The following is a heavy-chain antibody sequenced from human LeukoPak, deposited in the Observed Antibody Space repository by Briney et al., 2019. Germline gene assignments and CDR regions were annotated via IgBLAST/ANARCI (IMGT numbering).Heavy chain of an antibody. V-gene: IGHV1-69*13. Sequence: ASVKVSCKASGGTFSSYAISWVRQAPGQGLEWMGGIIPIFGTANYAQKLQGRVTITADESTSTAYMELSSLRAEDTALYYCARGKGRDGYNSFDYWGQGTLVTVSS. CDR3: ARGKGRDGYNSFDY. D-gene: IGHD5-24*01. J-gene: IGHJ4*02. CDR2: IIPIFGTA. CDR1: GGTFSSYA.